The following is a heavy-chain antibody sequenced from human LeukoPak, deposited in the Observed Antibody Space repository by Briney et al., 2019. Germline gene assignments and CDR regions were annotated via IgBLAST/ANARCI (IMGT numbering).Heavy chain of an antibody. Sequence: PGGSLRLSCAASGFTFSSYSMNWVRQAPGKGLEWVSSISSSSSYIYYADSVKGRFTISGDNAKNSLYLQMNSLRAEDTAVYYCASVKWSPTLMNWFDPWGQGTLVTVSS. CDR2: ISSSSSYI. D-gene: IGHD2-8*01. CDR1: GFTFSSYS. CDR3: ASVKWSPTLMNWFDP. V-gene: IGHV3-21*01. J-gene: IGHJ5*02.